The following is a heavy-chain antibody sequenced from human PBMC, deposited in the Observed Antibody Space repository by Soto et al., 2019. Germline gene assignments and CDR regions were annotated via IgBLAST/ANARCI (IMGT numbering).Heavy chain of an antibody. V-gene: IGHV4-31*03. J-gene: IGHJ6*02. CDR1: GGSISSGGYY. CDR2: IYYSGST. Sequence: PSETLSLTCTVSGGSISSGGYYWSWIRQHPGKGLEWIGYIYYSGSTNYNPSLNSRVTISLDTSKNQLSLKLSSVTAADTAVYHCVRQGIGPLHGLVDVWGRGTTVTVSS. CDR3: VRQGIGPLHGLVDV. D-gene: IGHD3-10*01.